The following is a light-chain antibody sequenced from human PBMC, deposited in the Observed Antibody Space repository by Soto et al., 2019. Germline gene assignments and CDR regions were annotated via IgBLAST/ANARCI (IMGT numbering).Light chain of an antibody. V-gene: IGLV1-44*01. CDR3: AAWDDSLNGSYV. Sequence: VLTQPPSASGTPGQRVTISCSGSSSNIGSNTVNWYQQLPGTAPKLLIYSNNQRPSGVPDRFSGSKSGTSASLAISGLQSEDEADYYCAAWDDSLNGSYVFGTGTKVTVL. J-gene: IGLJ1*01. CDR1: SSNIGSNT. CDR2: SNN.